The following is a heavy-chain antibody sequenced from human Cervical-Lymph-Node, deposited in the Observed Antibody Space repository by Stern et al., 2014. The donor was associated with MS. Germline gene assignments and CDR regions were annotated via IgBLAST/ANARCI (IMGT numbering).Heavy chain of an antibody. CDR3: ARDYGDYAFDY. D-gene: IGHD4-17*01. J-gene: IGHJ4*02. CDR2: NDPVNSDT. CDR1: GYSFTANW. V-gene: IGHV5-51*01. Sequence: EVQLVESGAEVKKPGESLKISCKGSGYSFTANWIAWVRQMPGKGLEWIGTNDPVNSDTRYSPSFQVQVTISADKSISTAYLQWSSLKASDTAMYDCARDYGDYAFDYWGQGTLVTVSS.